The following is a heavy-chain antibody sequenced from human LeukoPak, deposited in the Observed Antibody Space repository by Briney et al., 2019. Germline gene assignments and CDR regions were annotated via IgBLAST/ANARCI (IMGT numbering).Heavy chain of an antibody. CDR1: GYTFTSYG. D-gene: IGHD2/OR15-2a*01. V-gene: IGHV1-18*01. CDR2: ISAYNGNT. CDR3: ARAYADEVNTFDY. J-gene: IGHJ4*02. Sequence: ASVKVSCKASGYTFTSYGISWVRQAPGQGLEWMGWISAYNGNTNYAQKLQGRLTMTRDTSTRTVYMELSSLRSEDTAVYYCARAYADEVNTFDYWGQGTLVTVSS.